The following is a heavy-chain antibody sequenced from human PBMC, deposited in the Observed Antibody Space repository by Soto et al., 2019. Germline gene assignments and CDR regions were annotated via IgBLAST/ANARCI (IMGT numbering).Heavy chain of an antibody. V-gene: IGHV4-30-4*01. CDR2: IYYSGST. Sequence: PSETLSLTCTVSGGSISSGDYYWSWIRQPPGKGLEWIGYIYYSGSTYYDLSLKSRVTISVDTSKNQFSLKLSSVTAADTAVYYFALELPRGGYSSSWYVSWGKGTLVTVSS. CDR1: GGSISSGDYY. D-gene: IGHD6-13*01. CDR3: ALELPRGGYSSSWYVS. J-gene: IGHJ4*02.